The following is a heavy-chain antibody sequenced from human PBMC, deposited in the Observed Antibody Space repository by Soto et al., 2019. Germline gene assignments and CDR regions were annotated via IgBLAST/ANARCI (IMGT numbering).Heavy chain of an antibody. Sequence: QVQLVESGGGVVQPGRSLRLSCAASGFTFRSYGMHWVRQAPGKGLEWVTFISYDGTKKYYADSVKGRFTNSRDNSKNTLYLQMSSLRSEDTAVYSCAKDVNACFDFWGQGTLVTVSS. D-gene: IGHD2-2*01. CDR3: AKDVNACFDF. J-gene: IGHJ4*02. V-gene: IGHV3-30*18. CDR2: ISYDGTKK. CDR1: GFTFRSYG.